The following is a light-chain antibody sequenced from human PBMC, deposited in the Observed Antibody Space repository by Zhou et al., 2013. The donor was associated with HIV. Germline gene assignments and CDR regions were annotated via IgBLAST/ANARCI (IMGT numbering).Light chain of an antibody. Sequence: AIRMTQSPSSFSASTGDRVTITCRASQGISSYLAWYQQKPGKAPKLLIYAASTLQSGVPSRFNGSGSGTDFTLTINCLQSEDFATYFCQQYYSSPLFGPGTRVDIK. CDR3: QQYYSSPL. J-gene: IGKJ3*01. V-gene: IGKV1-8*01. CDR2: AAS. CDR1: QGISSY.